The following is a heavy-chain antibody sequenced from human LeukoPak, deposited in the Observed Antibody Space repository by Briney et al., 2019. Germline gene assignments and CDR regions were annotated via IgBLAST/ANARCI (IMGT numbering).Heavy chain of an antibody. CDR1: GFTFSSYG. V-gene: IGHV3-30*02. J-gene: IGHJ3*02. CDR2: IRYDGSNK. D-gene: IGHD1-1*01. Sequence: HPGGSLRLSCAASGFTFSSYGMHWVRQAPGKGLEWVAFIRYDGSNKYYADSVKGRFTISRDNSKNTLYLQMNSLRVEDTAVYYCASYNWNDGGDAFDIWGQGTMVTVSS. CDR3: ASYNWNDGGDAFDI.